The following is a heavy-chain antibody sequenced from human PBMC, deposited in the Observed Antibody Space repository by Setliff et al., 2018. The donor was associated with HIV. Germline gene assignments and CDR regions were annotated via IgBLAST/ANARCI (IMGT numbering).Heavy chain of an antibody. CDR2: IDHSGNI. CDR1: GGSFNDYY. CDR3: ARGLNYYGSGSYLPLGY. D-gene: IGHD3-10*01. Sequence: ETLSLTCAVYGGSFNDYYWTWIRQPPGKGLEWIGEIDHSGNIKYHASLKSRVTISKDTSKNQISLKLRSVTAADTAVYYCARGLNYYGSGSYLPLGYWGQGTLVTV. J-gene: IGHJ4*02. V-gene: IGHV4-34*01.